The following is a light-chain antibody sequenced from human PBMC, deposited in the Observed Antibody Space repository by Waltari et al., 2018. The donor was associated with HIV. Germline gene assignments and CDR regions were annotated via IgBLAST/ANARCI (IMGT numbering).Light chain of an antibody. CDR3: SSYTSSSTWV. Sequence: QSALTQPPSVSGSPGQSVTISCTGTSSDVGSYNRVSWYQQPPGTAPQLMIYEVSNRPSGVPDRFSGSKSGNTASLTSSGLQAEDEADYYCSSYTSSSTWVFGGGTKLTVL. CDR1: SSDVGSYNR. CDR2: EVS. J-gene: IGLJ3*02. V-gene: IGLV2-18*02.